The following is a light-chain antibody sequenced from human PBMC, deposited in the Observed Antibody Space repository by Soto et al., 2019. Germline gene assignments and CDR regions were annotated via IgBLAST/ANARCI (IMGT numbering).Light chain of an antibody. Sequence: EIVLTQSPGTLSLSPGDRATLSCRASQSVGSNYLAWYQQKPGQAPRVLIYGTSIRASGVPERFSGGGSGTDFTLTITRLEPEDFAVYYCQQYGSSLFTFGPGTKVDIK. J-gene: IGKJ3*01. V-gene: IGKV3-20*01. CDR2: GTS. CDR3: QQYGSSLFT. CDR1: QSVGSNY.